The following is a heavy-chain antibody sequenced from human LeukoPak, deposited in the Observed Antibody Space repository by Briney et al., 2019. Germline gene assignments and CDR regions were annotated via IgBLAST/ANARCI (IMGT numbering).Heavy chain of an antibody. CDR3: ARDSDAISGVVKSARYYYYGMDV. D-gene: IGHD3-3*01. CDR1: GFTFSDYY. CDR2: ISSSGSTI. V-gene: IGHV3-11*01. Sequence: GGSLRLSCAASGFTFSDYYMSWIRQAPGKGLEWVSYISSSGSTIYYADSVKGRFTISRDNAKNSLYLQMNSLRAEDTAVYYCARDSDAISGVVKSARYYYYGMDVWGQGTTVTVSS. J-gene: IGHJ6*02.